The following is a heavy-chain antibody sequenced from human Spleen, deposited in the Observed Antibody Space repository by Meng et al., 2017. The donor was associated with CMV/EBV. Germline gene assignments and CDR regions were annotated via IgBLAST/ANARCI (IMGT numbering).Heavy chain of an antibody. CDR2: ISSSSSYI. J-gene: IGHJ5*02. D-gene: IGHD6-6*01. CDR3: ARGAARTRYNWFDP. CDR1: GFTFSSYS. V-gene: IGHV3-21*01. Sequence: GGSLRLSCAASGFTFSSYSMNWVRQAPGKGLEWVSSISSSSSYIYYADSVKGRFTISRGNAKNSLYLQMNSLRAEDTAVYYCARGAARTRYNWFDPWGQGTLVTVSS.